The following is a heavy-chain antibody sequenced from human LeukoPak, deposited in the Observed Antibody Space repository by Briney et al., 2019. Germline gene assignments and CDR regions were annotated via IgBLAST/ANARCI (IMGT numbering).Heavy chain of an antibody. CDR3: AIDRTYCSSTSCPTRAFDI. Sequence: GGSLRLSCAASGFTFSSYEMNWVRQAPGKGLEWVSYISSSGSTIYYADSVKGRFTISRDNAKNSLYLQMNSLRAEDTAVYYCAIDRTYCSSTSCPTRAFDIWGQGTMVTVSS. D-gene: IGHD2-2*01. CDR2: ISSSGSTI. CDR1: GFTFSSYE. V-gene: IGHV3-48*03. J-gene: IGHJ3*02.